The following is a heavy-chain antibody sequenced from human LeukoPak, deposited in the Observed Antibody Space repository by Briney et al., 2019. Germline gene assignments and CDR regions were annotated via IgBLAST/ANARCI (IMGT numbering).Heavy chain of an antibody. CDR3: ARNKIGGAPNFDY. CDR1: GFTFSNYW. J-gene: IGHJ4*02. D-gene: IGHD1-26*01. CDR2: IKQDGSEK. V-gene: IGHV3-7*01. Sequence: PGGSLRLSCAASGFTFSNYWMSWVRQAPGKGLEWVANIKQDGSEKYYVDSVEGRFTISRDNAKNSLYLQMNSLRAEDTAVYYCARNKIGGAPNFDYGGRGPLFTVS.